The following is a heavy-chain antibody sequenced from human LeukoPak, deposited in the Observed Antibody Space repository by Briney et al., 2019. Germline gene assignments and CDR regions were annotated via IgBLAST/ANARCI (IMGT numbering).Heavy chain of an antibody. CDR3: ARSSYGSYEDL. D-gene: IGHD4-17*01. J-gene: IGHJ4*02. Sequence: PGGSLRLSCAVSGFTSSTYWIHWVRQAPGKGLMWVSRINSDGSSTSYADSVKGRFTISRDNAKNTVYLHMNSLKVEDTAVYYCARSSYGSYEDLWGQG. CDR2: INSDGSST. CDR1: GFTSSTYW. V-gene: IGHV3-74*01.